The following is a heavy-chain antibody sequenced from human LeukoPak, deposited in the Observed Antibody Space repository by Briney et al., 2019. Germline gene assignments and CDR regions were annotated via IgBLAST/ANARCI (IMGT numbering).Heavy chain of an antibody. CDR3: ARRHPYYYGSGSRSNAFDI. V-gene: IGHV5-51*01. CDR1: GYSFTSYW. J-gene: IGHJ3*02. CDR2: IYPGDSDT. Sequence: GESLKISCKGSGYSFTSYWIGWVRQLPRKGLEWMGIIYPGDSDTRYSPSFQGQVTISADKSISTAYLQWSSLKASDTAMYYCARRHPYYYGSGSRSNAFDIWGQGTMVTVSS. D-gene: IGHD3-10*01.